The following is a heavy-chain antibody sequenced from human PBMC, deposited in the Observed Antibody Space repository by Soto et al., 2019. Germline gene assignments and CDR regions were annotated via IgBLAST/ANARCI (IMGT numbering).Heavy chain of an antibody. J-gene: IGHJ4*02. Sequence: GGSLRLSCAASGFTFSSYAMSWVRQAPGKGLEWVSAISGSVGSTYYADSVKGRFTISRDNSKNTLYLQMNSLRAEDTAVYYCAGHRGSFIAVGDYWGQGTPVTVS. V-gene: IGHV3-23*01. CDR1: GFTFSSYA. CDR2: ISGSVGST. CDR3: AGHRGSFIAVGDY. D-gene: IGHD3-16*01.